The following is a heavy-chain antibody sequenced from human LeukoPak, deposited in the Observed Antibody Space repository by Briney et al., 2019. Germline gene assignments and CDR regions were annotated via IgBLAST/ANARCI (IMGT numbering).Heavy chain of an antibody. CDR2: IWYDGSNK. Sequence: GGSLRLSCAASGFTFSSYGMHWVRQAPGKGLEWVAVIWYDGSNKYYADSVKGRFTISRDNSKNTLYLQMNSLRAEGTAVYYCARSRSRGRGYYYGMDVWGQGTTVTVSS. CDR3: ARSRSRGRGYYYGMDV. J-gene: IGHJ6*02. CDR1: GFTFSSYG. V-gene: IGHV3-33*01. D-gene: IGHD6-25*01.